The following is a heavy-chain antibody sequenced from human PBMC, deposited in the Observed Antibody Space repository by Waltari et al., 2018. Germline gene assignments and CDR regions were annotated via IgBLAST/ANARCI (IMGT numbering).Heavy chain of an antibody. V-gene: IGHV3-9*01. CDR1: GFTFDDYA. CDR2: ISWNSGSI. CDR3: ASLPYSSSYFDY. Sequence: EVQLVESGGGLVQPGRSLRLSCAASGFTFDDYAMHWVRQAPGKGREGVSGISWNSGSIVYADSVNGRFTISRDNAKNSLYLQMNSLRAEDTALYYCASLPYSSSYFDYWGQGTLVTVSS. J-gene: IGHJ4*02. D-gene: IGHD6-6*01.